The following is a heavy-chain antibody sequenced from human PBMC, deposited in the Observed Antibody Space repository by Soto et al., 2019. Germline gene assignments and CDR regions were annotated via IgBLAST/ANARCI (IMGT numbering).Heavy chain of an antibody. CDR1: GYTFTGYY. Sequence: ASVKVSCKASGYTFTGYYMHWVRQAPGQGLEWMGWIDPNSGGTNYAQKFQGWVTMTRDTSISTAYMELSRLRSDDTAVYYCARGGDYYGSGSSPNYYYYYMDVWGKGTTVTVSS. CDR2: IDPNSGGT. D-gene: IGHD3-10*01. V-gene: IGHV1-2*04. CDR3: ARGGDYYGSGSSPNYYYYYMDV. J-gene: IGHJ6*03.